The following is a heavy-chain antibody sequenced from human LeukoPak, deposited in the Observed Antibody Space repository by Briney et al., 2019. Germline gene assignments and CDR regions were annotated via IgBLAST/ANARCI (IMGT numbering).Heavy chain of an antibody. J-gene: IGHJ4*02. CDR2: ISWNSGSI. CDR3: AKGGQWLVPYYFDY. CDR1: GFTFSSYS. V-gene: IGHV3-9*01. D-gene: IGHD6-19*01. Sequence: GGSLRLSCAASGFTFSSYSMNWVRQAPGKGLEWVSGISWNSGSIGYADSVKGRFTISRDNAKNSLYLQMNSLRAEDTALYYCAKGGQWLVPYYFDYWGQGTLVTVSS.